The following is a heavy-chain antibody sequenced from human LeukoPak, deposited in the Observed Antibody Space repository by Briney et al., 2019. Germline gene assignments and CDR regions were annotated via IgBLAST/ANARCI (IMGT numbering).Heavy chain of an antibody. V-gene: IGHV3-33*08. CDR1: GLTFSGYD. J-gene: IGHJ4*02. Sequence: PGGSLRLSCAASGLTFSGYDMHWVRQAPGKGLEWVAVIWYDGSNKYYADSVKGRFTISRDNSKNTLYLQMNSLRAEDTAVYYCARDRGPAVALGYFDYWGQGTLVTVSS. D-gene: IGHD6-19*01. CDR2: IWYDGSNK. CDR3: ARDRGPAVALGYFDY.